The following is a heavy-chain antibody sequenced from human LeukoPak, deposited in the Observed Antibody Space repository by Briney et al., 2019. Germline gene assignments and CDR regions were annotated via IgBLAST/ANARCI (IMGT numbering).Heavy chain of an antibody. CDR1: GGSFSGYY. CDR2: INHSGST. D-gene: IGHD6-6*01. J-gene: IGHJ3*02. V-gene: IGHV4-34*01. CDR3: ARCLGSSCRAFDI. Sequence: PSETLSLTCAVYGGSFSGYYWSWIRQPPGKGLEWIGEINHSGSTNYNPSLKSRVTISVDTSKNQFSLKLSSVTAADTAVYYCARCLGSSCRAFDIWGQGTMVTVSS.